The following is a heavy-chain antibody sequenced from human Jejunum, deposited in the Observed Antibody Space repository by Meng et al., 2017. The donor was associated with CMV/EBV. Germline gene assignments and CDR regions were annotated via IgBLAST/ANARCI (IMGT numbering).Heavy chain of an antibody. V-gene: IGHV1-2*02. D-gene: IGHD1-26*01. Sequence: SENTFTDYYMHWVRQAPGQGLEWMGWINPNTGGTKYAQKFQGRVTMTRDTSTNTAYMELTRLRSDDTALYYCAKDGGSFLDYYFDFWGQGTLVTVSS. CDR1: ENTFTDYY. J-gene: IGHJ4*02. CDR3: AKDGGSFLDYYFDF. CDR2: INPNTGGT.